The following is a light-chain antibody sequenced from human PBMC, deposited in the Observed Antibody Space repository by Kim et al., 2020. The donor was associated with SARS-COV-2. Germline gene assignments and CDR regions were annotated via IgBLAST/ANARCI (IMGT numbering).Light chain of an antibody. CDR3: QQANSFPLT. CDR2: AAS. J-gene: IGKJ4*01. Sequence: AAVGDGVTITCRASRSINSWLAWYQQKPGKAPKLLVYAASTLQSGVPSRFSGAGSGTDFSLTISSLQPEDSATYYCQQANSFPLTFGGGTKVDIK. V-gene: IGKV1-12*01. CDR1: RSINSW.